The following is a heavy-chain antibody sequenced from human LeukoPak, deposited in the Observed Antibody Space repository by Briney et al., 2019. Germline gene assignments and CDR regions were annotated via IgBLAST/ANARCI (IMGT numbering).Heavy chain of an antibody. J-gene: IGHJ4*02. V-gene: IGHV3-21*01. CDR3: ARDLSDILTGPYYFDY. CDR1: GFTFSSYS. D-gene: IGHD3-9*01. CDR2: ISSSSSYI. Sequence: SGGSLRLSCAASGFTFSSYSMNWVCQAPGKGLEWVSSISSSSSYIYYADSVKGRFTISRDNAKNSLYLQMNSLRAEDTAVYYCARDLSDILTGPYYFDYWGQGTLVTVSS.